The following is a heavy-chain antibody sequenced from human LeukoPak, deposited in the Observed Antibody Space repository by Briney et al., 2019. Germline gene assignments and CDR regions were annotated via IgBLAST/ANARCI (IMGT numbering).Heavy chain of an antibody. J-gene: IGHJ1*01. CDR2: IYHSGST. D-gene: IGHD2-2*02. CDR3: AIGYCSSTSCYREYFQH. CDR1: GYSISSGYY. V-gene: IGHV4-38-2*01. Sequence: PSETLSLTCAVSGYSISSGYYWGWLRQPPGKGLEWIGTIYHSGSTYYNPSLKSRVTISVDTSKIQFSLKLSSVTAADTAVYYCAIGYCSSTSCYREYFQHWGQGTLVTVSS.